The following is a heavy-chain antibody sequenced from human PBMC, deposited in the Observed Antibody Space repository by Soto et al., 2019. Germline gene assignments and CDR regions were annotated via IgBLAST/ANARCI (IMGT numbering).Heavy chain of an antibody. CDR2: IYPGDSDT. J-gene: IGHJ4*02. CDR1: GYRFASHW. D-gene: IGHD1-26*01. Sequence: GASLKISCKGSGYRFASHWVAWVRQMPEKGLEWIGTIYPGDSDTKYSSAFRGHVTISADTSVSTAYLQWRSLEATDSAIYYCARYSGSYWHYLDFWGQGTLVTVSS. CDR3: ARYSGSYWHYLDF. V-gene: IGHV5-51*01.